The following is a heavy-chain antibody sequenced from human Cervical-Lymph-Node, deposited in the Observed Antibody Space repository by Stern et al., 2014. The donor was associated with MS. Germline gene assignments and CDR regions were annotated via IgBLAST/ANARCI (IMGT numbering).Heavy chain of an antibody. V-gene: IGHV4-39*01. CDR2: IYYSGTT. CDR3: ARHDGWLPHY. J-gene: IGHJ4*02. Sequence: QLVESGPGLVKPSETLSLTCSVSGGSISRSTYYWGWIRQPPGKGLEWIGSIYYSGTTYYNPSLKRRVTIDTSTNQFSLRLTSVTAADTAVYYCARHDGWLPHYWSQGTLVTVSS. D-gene: IGHD5-12*01. CDR1: GGSISRSTYY.